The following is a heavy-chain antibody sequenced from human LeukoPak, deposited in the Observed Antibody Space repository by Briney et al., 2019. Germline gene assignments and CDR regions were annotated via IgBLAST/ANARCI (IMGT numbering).Heavy chain of an antibody. D-gene: IGHD3-22*01. CDR2: ISGSGDSS. CDR1: GFTFSSYA. J-gene: IGHJ3*02. V-gene: IGHV3-23*01. Sequence: QPGGSLRLSCAASGFTFSSYAMTWVRQAPGKGLEWVSSISGSGDSSYYADSVKGRFTISRDTSKNTLSLQMNSLRAEDTAVYYCAKAGDNTGYYLGAFDIWGQGTMVTVSS. CDR3: AKAGDNTGYYLGAFDI.